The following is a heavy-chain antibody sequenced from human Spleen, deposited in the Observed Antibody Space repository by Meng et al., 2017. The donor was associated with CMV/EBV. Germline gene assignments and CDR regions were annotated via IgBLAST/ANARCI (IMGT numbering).Heavy chain of an antibody. Sequence: GGSLRLSCAASGFTFTNYGMHWVRQAPDKGLEWAAFISYDGSNEYYGDSVQGRLTISRDNSKNTVYLQMKSLRLDDTALYYCAKDSGGEGDMDVWGQGTTVTVSS. CDR3: AKDSGGEGDMDV. J-gene: IGHJ6*02. D-gene: IGHD3-10*01. V-gene: IGHV3-30*02. CDR1: GFTFTNYG. CDR2: ISYDGSNE.